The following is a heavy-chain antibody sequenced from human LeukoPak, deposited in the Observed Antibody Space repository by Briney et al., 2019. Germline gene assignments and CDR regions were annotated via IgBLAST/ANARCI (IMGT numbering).Heavy chain of an antibody. CDR1: GFTFSSYA. J-gene: IGHJ4*02. D-gene: IGHD5-12*01. Sequence: GGSLRLSCAASGFTFSSYAMHWVRQAPGKGLEWVAVISYDGSSKYYADSVKGRFTISRDNSKNTLYLQMNSLRAEDTALYYCAKQKGYSGYGAFDYWGQGTLVTVSS. V-gene: IGHV3-30*04. CDR3: AKQKGYSGYGAFDY. CDR2: ISYDGSSK.